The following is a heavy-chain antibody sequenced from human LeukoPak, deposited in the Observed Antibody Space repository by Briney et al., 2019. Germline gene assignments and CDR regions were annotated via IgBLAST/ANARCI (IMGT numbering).Heavy chain of an antibody. CDR3: AVIAAAPDFDY. D-gene: IGHD6-13*01. Sequence: SETLSHTCTVSGGSISSYYWSWIRQPPGKGLEWIGYIYYSGSTNYNPSLKSRVTISVDTSKNQFSLKLSSVTAAGTAVYYCAVIAAAPDFDYWGQGTLVTVSS. V-gene: IGHV4-59*01. J-gene: IGHJ4*02. CDR2: IYYSGST. CDR1: GGSISSYY.